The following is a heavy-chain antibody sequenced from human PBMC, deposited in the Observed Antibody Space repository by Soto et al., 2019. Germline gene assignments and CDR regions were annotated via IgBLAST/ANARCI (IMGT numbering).Heavy chain of an antibody. V-gene: IGHV4-31*03. D-gene: IGHD3-9*01. J-gene: IGHJ6*02. CDR2: IYYSGST. CDR3: ARDLTYYDILTGYGDYGMDV. CDR1: GGSVSSGGYY. Sequence: SDTLSLSCTVYGGSVSSGGYYWRWIRRHPGKGLEWIGYIYYSGSTYYNPSLKSRVTISVDTSKNQFSLKLSSVTAADTAVYYCARDLTYYDILTGYGDYGMDVWGQGTTVT.